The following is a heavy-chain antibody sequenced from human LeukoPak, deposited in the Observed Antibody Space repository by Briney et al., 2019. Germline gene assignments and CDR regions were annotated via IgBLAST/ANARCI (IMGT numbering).Heavy chain of an antibody. V-gene: IGHV4-34*01. CDR2: INHSGST. Sequence: SETLSLTCAVYGGSFSGYYWSWIRQPPGKGLEWIGEINHSGSTNYNPSLKSRVTISVDTSKNQFSLKLSSVTAADTAVYYCARRGRRIAAAGRGGYYYMDVWGKGTTVTISS. D-gene: IGHD6-13*01. CDR3: ARRGRRIAAAGRGGYYYMDV. CDR1: GGSFSGYY. J-gene: IGHJ6*03.